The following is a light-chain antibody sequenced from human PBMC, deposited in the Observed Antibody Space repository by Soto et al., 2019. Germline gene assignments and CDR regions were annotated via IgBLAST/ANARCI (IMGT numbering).Light chain of an antibody. V-gene: IGKV3-20*01. CDR1: QSVDSSF. J-gene: IGKJ1*01. CDR2: ATT. Sequence: EIVLTQSPGPLSLSPGERATLSCRARQSVDSSFLAWYQQKPGQSPRLLLYATTSRGDGTPDRFSESGSGRDFPLTISRLEREDSALYYCHQYGRLPRTFRQGTHVEVK. CDR3: HQYGRLPRT.